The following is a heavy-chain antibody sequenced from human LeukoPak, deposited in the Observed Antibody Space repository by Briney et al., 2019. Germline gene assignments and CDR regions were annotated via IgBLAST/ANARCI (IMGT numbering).Heavy chain of an antibody. CDR3: AKGGPGSSGFDY. D-gene: IGHD6-19*01. Sequence: PGGSLRLSCAASGFTFRSYSMSWVRQAPGKGLEWVSAISGSGGSTYYADSVKGRFTISRDNSKNTLYLQMNSLRAEDTAVYYCAKGGPGSSGFDYWGQGTLVTVSS. V-gene: IGHV3-23*01. CDR2: ISGSGGST. CDR1: GFTFRSYS. J-gene: IGHJ4*02.